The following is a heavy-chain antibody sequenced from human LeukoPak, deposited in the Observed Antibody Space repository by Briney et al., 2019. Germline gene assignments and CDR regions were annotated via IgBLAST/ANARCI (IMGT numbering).Heavy chain of an antibody. V-gene: IGHV4-59*01. CDR2: IYYSGST. CDR1: GGSISSYY. D-gene: IGHD1-26*01. Sequence: PSETLSLTCTVSGGSISSYYWSWIRQPPGKGLEWIGYIYYSGSTNYNPSLKSRVTISVDTSKSQFSLKLNSVTAADTAVYYCARVGGSSYYWGYLDYWGQGTLVTVSS. CDR3: ARVGGSSYYWGYLDY. J-gene: IGHJ4*02.